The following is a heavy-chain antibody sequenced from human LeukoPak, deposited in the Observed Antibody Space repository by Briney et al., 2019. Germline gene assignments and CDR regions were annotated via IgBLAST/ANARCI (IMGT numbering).Heavy chain of an antibody. CDR1: GFTFSSYA. V-gene: IGHV3-30-3*01. CDR3: ARDLMVTYTFDY. D-gene: IGHD4-23*01. Sequence: PGGSLRLSCAASGFTFSSYAMHWVRQAPGKGLEWVAVISYDGSNKYYADSVKGRFTISRDNSKNTLCLQMNSLRAEDTAVYYCARDLMVTYTFDYWGQGTLVTVSS. J-gene: IGHJ4*02. CDR2: ISYDGSNK.